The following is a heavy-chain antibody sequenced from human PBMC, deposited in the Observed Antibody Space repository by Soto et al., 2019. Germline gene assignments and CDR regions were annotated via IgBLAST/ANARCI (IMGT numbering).Heavy chain of an antibody. CDR3: ERGLKSSRSWPNYYYYYYMDI. Sequence: ASVKVSCKASGYTFTSYDINWVRQATGQGLEWMGWMNPNSGNTGYAQKIQGRVTMTRNTSISTAYMELSSLRSEDTAVYYCERGLKSSRSWPNYYYYYYMDIWGKGTTVTVSS. J-gene: IGHJ6*03. V-gene: IGHV1-8*01. CDR1: GYTFTSYD. D-gene: IGHD6-13*01. CDR2: MNPNSGNT.